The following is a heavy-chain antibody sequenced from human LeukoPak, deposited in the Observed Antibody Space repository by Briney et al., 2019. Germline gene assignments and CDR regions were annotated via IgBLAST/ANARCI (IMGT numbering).Heavy chain of an antibody. V-gene: IGHV3-48*03. CDR1: GFTFSSYE. CDR3: ARGGGSYGSRSFDY. D-gene: IGHD1-26*01. Sequence: GGSLRLSCAASGFTFSSYEMNWVRQAPGKGLEWVSYISSSGTIYYADSVKGRFTISRDNAKNSLYLQMNSLRAEDTAVYYCARGGGSYGSRSFDYWGQGTLVTVSS. J-gene: IGHJ4*02. CDR2: ISSSGTI.